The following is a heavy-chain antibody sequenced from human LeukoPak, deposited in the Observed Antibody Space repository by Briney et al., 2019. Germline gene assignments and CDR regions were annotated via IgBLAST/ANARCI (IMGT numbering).Heavy chain of an antibody. V-gene: IGHV4-39*01. J-gene: IGHJ4*02. D-gene: IGHD6-13*01. Sequence: SETLSLTCTVSGXSISSSSYYWGWIRQPPGKGLEWIGSIFYSGSTYYNPSLKSRVTISVDTSKNQFSLKLSSVTAADTAVYYCARSPSSNWEYYFNYWGQGTLVTVSS. CDR2: IFYSGST. CDR1: GXSISSSSYY. CDR3: ARSPSSNWEYYFNY.